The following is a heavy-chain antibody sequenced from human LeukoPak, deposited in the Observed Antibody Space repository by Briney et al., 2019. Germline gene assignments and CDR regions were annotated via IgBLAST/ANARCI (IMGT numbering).Heavy chain of an antibody. CDR3: ARRVSNRFDP. CDR2: ISSNGGST. CDR1: GFTFSSYA. Sequence: SGGSLRLSCAASGFTFSSYAMHWVRQAPGKGLEYVSAISSNGGSTYYANSVKGRFTISRDNSKNTLYLQMGSLRAEDMAVYYCARRVSNRFDPWGQGTLVTVSS. D-gene: IGHD5/OR15-5a*01. J-gene: IGHJ5*02. V-gene: IGHV3-64*01.